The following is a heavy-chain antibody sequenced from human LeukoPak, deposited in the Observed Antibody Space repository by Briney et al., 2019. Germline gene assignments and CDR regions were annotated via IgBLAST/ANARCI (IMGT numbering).Heavy chain of an antibody. CDR3: ARDFYVGSKSYYIGY. Sequence: PGGSLRLSCAASGFTFSSYGMHWVRQAPGKGLEWVTVIWYDGSNKYYADSVKGRLTISRDNSKNTLYLQMNSLRAEDTAVYYCARDFYVGSKSYYIGYWGHGTLVTVSS. J-gene: IGHJ4*01. V-gene: IGHV3-33*01. CDR1: GFTFSSYG. CDR2: IWYDGSNK. D-gene: IGHD3-10*01.